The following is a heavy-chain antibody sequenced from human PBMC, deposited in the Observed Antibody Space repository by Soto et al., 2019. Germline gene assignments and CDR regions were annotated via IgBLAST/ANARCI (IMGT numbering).Heavy chain of an antibody. V-gene: IGHV4-31*03. CDR2: IYYSGST. J-gene: IGHJ2*01. CDR3: ARKVPDLPYWYFDL. CDR1: GGSISSGGYY. Sequence: QVQLQESGPGLVKPSQTLSLTCTVSGGSISSGGYYWSWIRQHPGKGLEWIGYIYYSGSTYYNPSLKSRVTLSVDTSKNQFSLKLSSVTAADTAVYYCARKVPDLPYWYFDLWGRGTLVTVSS.